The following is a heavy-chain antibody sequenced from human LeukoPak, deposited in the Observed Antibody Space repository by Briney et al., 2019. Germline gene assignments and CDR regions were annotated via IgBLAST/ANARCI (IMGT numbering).Heavy chain of an antibody. CDR3: ARYLTERDAFDI. CDR2: IYYSGST. V-gene: IGHV4-31*03. J-gene: IGHJ3*02. Sequence: SQTLSLTCTVSGGSISSGGYYWSWIRQHPGKGLEWIGYIYYSGSTYYNPSLKSRVTISVDTSKNQFSLKLSSVTAADTAVYYCARYLTERDAFDIWGQRTMVTVSS. CDR1: GGSISSGGYY. D-gene: IGHD1-26*01.